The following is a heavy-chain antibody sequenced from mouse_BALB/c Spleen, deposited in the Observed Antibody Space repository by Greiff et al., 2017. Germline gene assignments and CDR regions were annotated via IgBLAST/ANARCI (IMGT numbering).Heavy chain of an antibody. J-gene: IGHJ1*01. CDR2: ISSGSSTI. CDR1: GFTFSSFG. V-gene: IGHV5-17*02. D-gene: IGHD2-14*01. Sequence: EVKLVESGGGLVQPGGSRKLSCAASGFTFSSFGMHWVRQAPEKGLEWVAYISSGSSTIYYADTVKGRFTISRDNPKNTRFLQMTSLRSEDTAMYYCARMVRPLYWYFDVGGEGTTVTVAA. CDR3: ARMVRPLYWYFDV.